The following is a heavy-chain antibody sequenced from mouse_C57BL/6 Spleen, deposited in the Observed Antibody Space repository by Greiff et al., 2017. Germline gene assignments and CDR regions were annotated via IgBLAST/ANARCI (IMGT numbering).Heavy chain of an antibody. J-gene: IGHJ4*01. Sequence: DVHLVESEGGLVQPGSSMKLSCTASGFTFSDYYMAWVRQVPEKGLEWVANINYDGSSTYYLDSLKSRFIISRDNAKNILYLQRSSLKSEDTATYYCARGRGLRYAMDYWGQGTSVTVSS. V-gene: IGHV5-16*01. CDR2: INYDGSST. D-gene: IGHD1-3*01. CDR3: ARGRGLRYAMDY. CDR1: GFTFSDYY.